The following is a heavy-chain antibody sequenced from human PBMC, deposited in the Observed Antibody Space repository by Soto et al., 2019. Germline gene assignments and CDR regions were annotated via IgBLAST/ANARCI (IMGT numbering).Heavy chain of an antibody. CDR3: ARARIAVAGYDY. D-gene: IGHD6-19*01. V-gene: IGHV3-74*01. CDR2: INSDGSST. Sequence: GGSLRLCCAASGFTFSSYWMHWVRQAPGKGLVWVSRINSDGSSTSYADSVKGRFTISRDNAKNTLYLQMNSLRAEDTAVYYCARARIAVAGYDYWGQGTLVTVSS. CDR1: GFTFSSYW. J-gene: IGHJ4*02.